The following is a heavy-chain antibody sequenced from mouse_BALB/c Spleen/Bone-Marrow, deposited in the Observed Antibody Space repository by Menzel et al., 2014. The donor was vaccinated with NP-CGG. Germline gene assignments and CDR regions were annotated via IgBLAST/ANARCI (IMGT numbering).Heavy chain of an antibody. CDR2: IDPANGNT. CDR3: AMYYYGSSLFAY. Sequence: VQLQQPGAELVKPGASVKLSCTASGFNIKDTYMHWVKQRPEQGLEWIGRIDPANGNTKYDPKFQGKPTITADTSSNTAYLQLSSLTSENTAVYYCAMYYYGSSLFAYWGAGTTVTVSS. D-gene: IGHD1-1*01. V-gene: IGHV14-3*02. J-gene: IGHJ1*01. CDR1: GFNIKDTY.